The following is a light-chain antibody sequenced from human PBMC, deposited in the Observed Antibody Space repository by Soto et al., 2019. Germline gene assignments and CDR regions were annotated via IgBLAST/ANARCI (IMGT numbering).Light chain of an antibody. CDR3: QQYLVTPWT. CDR1: QRVSTH. V-gene: IGKV3-20*01. J-gene: IGKJ1*01. Sequence: VMTPASPSLPVRPGEAATLSGRASQRVSTHLAWYQQKPGQAPRLLIYGASRRATGIPDRFSGSGSGTDFTLTIGRLEPEDFAVYYCQQYLVTPWTFGQASKV. CDR2: GAS.